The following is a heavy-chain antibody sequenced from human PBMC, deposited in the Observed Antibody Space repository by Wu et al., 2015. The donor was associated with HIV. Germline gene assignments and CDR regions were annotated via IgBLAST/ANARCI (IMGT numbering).Heavy chain of an antibody. D-gene: IGHD3-22*01. V-gene: IGHV1-18*01. CDR3: ARGHYYDSSSSPMY. Sequence: VQLVQSGGEVKKPGVSVKVACKASGYIFTDYGINWVRQAPGQGLEWMGWISAQNGNTKYAQKFRGRVTMTTDTSSSTAYMELRSLRSDDTAVYFCARGHYYDSSSSPMYWGLGTLVTVSS. J-gene: IGHJ4*02. CDR1: GYIFTDYG. CDR2: ISAQNGNT.